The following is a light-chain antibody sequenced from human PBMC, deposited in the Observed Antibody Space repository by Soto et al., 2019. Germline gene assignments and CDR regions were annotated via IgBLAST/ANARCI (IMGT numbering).Light chain of an antibody. V-gene: IGKV4-1*01. J-gene: IGKJ4*01. CDR2: WAS. CDR1: QSVLYSSNNKNY. CDR3: QQYYITPLT. Sequence: DIVMTQSPDSLAVSLGERATINCKSSQSVLYSSNNKNYLAWYQQKPGQPPKLLIYWASTRESGVPDRFSGSGSGTDFTLTISRLQAEDVEVYYCQQYYITPLTFGGGTKVEIK.